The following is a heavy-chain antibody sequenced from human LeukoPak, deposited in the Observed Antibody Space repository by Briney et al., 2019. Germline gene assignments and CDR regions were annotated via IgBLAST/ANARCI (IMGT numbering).Heavy chain of an antibody. V-gene: IGHV3-48*02. CDR2: IVAAGDAI. D-gene: IGHD7-27*01. Sequence: GGSLRLPCAASGFPFSSYSMNWVRQTPGKGLEWISYIVAAGDAIFYADSVKGRFTISSDNAKNSLSLQMNSLTDEDTALYYCVRDKDWGFDYWGRGTLVTVSS. CDR3: VRDKDWGFDY. CDR1: GFPFSSYS. J-gene: IGHJ4*02.